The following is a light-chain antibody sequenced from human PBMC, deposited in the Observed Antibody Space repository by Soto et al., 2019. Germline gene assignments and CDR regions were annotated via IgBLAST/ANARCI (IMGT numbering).Light chain of an antibody. CDR1: SSDVGGYNY. J-gene: IGLJ1*01. CDR3: SSYTSSSTYV. Sequence: QPALTQPASASGSPGQSITISCTGTSSDVGGYNYVSWYQQHPGKAPKLMIYEVSNRPSGVSNRFSGSKSGNTASLTISGLQAGDEADYYCSSYTSSSTYVFGTGTKVTVL. V-gene: IGLV2-14*01. CDR2: EVS.